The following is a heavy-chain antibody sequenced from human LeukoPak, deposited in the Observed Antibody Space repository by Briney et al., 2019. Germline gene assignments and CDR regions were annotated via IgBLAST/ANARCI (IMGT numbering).Heavy chain of an antibody. D-gene: IGHD6-13*01. Sequence: PSETLSLTCSVSGDSISSSSYYWGWIRQPPGKGLEWIGSIYYSGTTYYNPSLKSRVTISVDTSKNQFSLKLSSVTAADTAVYYCARGSSWFYWYFDLWGRGTLVTVSS. V-gene: IGHV4-39*07. CDR1: GDSISSSSYY. J-gene: IGHJ2*01. CDR2: IYYSGTT. CDR3: ARGSSWFYWYFDL.